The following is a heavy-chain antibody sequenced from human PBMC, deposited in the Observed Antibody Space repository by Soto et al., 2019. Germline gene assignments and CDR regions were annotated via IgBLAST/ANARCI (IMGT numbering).Heavy chain of an antibody. CDR3: ARELGVSYGGTSGPSYYYYYGMDV. CDR2: ISSSGSTI. D-gene: IGHD4-17*01. V-gene: IGHV3-11*01. J-gene: IGHJ6*02. CDR1: GFTFSDYY. Sequence: GGSLRLSCAASGFTFSDYYMSWIRQAPGKGLEWVSYISSSGSTIYYAYSVKGRFTISRDNAKNSLYLQMNSLRAEDPAVYYCARELGVSYGGTSGPSYYYYYGMDVWGQGTTVTVSS.